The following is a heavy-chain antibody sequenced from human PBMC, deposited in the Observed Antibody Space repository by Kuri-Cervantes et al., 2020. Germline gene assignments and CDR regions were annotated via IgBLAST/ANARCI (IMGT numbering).Heavy chain of an antibody. J-gene: IGHJ4*02. CDR2: IYYSGST. CDR1: GGSISSSSYY. Sequence: ESLKISCAVSGGSISSSSYYWGWIRQPPGKGLEWIGSIYYSGSTNYNPSLKSRVTISVDTSKNQFSLKLSSVTAADTAVYYCASTMVRGVIIYWGQGTLVTVSS. CDR3: ASTMVRGVIIY. V-gene: IGHV4-39*07. D-gene: IGHD3-10*01.